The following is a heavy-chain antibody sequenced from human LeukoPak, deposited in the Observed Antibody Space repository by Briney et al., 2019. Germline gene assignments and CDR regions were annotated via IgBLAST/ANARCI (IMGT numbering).Heavy chain of an antibody. CDR3: ARYTEASDYFDY. V-gene: IGHV4-38-2*02. CDR1: GYSISSGYY. D-gene: IGHD5-18*01. Sequence: TSETLSLTCTVSGYSISSGYYWGWIRQPPGKGLEWIGSIYYGGRTYYNLSLKSRVTISVDTSKNQFSLRLNSVTAADTAVYYCARYTEASDYFDYWGQGTLVTVSS. CDR2: IYYGGRT. J-gene: IGHJ4*02.